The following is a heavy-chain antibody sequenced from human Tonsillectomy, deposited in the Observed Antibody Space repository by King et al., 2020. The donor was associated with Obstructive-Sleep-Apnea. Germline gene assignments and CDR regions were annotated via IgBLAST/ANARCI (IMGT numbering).Heavy chain of an antibody. J-gene: IGHJ4*02. Sequence: QLQESGPGLVKPSETLSLTCTVSGGSISSSSYYWGWIRQPPGKGLEWIGSFYYSGSTYYNTSLKSRVTISVDTSKNQFSLKLSSVTAADTAVYNCARVPSYDSSGSAFDYWGQGTLVTVSS. CDR3: ARVPSYDSSGSAFDY. CDR2: FYYSGST. CDR1: GGSISSSSYY. D-gene: IGHD3-22*01. V-gene: IGHV4-39*07.